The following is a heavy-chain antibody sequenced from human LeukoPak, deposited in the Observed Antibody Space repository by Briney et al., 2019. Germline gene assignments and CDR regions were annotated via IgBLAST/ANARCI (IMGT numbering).Heavy chain of an antibody. CDR1: GFTFSSYA. CDR3: AKTRDDYDWGSYRQ. J-gene: IGHJ4*02. D-gene: IGHD3-16*02. V-gene: IGHV3-23*01. Sequence: GGSLRLSCAASGFTFSSYAMSWVRQAPGKGLEWVSAISGSGGSTYYADSVKGRFTISRDNSKNTLYLQMNSLRAEDTAVYYCAKTRDDYDWGSYRQWGQGALVTVSS. CDR2: ISGSGGST.